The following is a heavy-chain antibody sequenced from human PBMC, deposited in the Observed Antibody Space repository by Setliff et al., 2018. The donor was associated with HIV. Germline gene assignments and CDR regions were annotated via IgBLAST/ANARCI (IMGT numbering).Heavy chain of an antibody. J-gene: IGHJ4*02. V-gene: IGHV1-18*01. CDR2: ISAYNGNT. D-gene: IGHD6-19*01. CDR1: GYTFTSYG. CDR3: ARETNSGYSSGWYEGGVYYFDY. Sequence: ASVKVSCKASGYTFTSYGISWVRQAPGQGLEWMGRISAYNGNTNYAQKLQGRVTMTTDTSTSTAYMELRSLRSDDTAVYYCARETNSGYSSGWYEGGVYYFDYWGQGTLVTVSS.